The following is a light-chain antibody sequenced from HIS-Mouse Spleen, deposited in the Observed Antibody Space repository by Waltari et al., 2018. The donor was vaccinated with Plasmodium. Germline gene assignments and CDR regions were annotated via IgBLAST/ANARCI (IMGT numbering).Light chain of an antibody. CDR3: CSYAGSSTWV. Sequence: QSALTQPASVSGSPGQSITISCTGTSRDVGSYNLVSWYQQHPGKAPKLMIYEGSKRRSGVSNRVSGAKSGNTASLTVSGLQAEDEADYYCCSYAGSSTWVFGGGTKLTVL. CDR2: EGS. CDR1: SRDVGSYNL. J-gene: IGLJ3*02. V-gene: IGLV2-23*01.